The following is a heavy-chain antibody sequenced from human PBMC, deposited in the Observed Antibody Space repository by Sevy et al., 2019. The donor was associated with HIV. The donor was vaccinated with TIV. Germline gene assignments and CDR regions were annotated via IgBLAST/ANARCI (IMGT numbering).Heavy chain of an antibody. Sequence: SETLSLTCTLSGGYISTYYWSWIRQAPGKGLEWIGYIYYNGNTNYNPSLKCRVTISLGACKKEFFLRLSSVTAVDTAVYYCARKSSMLRDTRFDPWGQGTLVTVSS. CDR2: IYYNGNT. CDR3: ARKSSMLRDTRFDP. CDR1: GGYISTYY. V-gene: IGHV4-59*01. D-gene: IGHD3-10*01. J-gene: IGHJ5*02.